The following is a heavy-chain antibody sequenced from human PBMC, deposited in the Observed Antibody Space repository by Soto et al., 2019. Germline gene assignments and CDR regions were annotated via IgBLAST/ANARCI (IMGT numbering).Heavy chain of an antibody. D-gene: IGHD2-15*01. CDR1: GFSFGDSY. Sequence: PGGSLRLSWAGSGFSFGDSYMSWIRQAPGKGLEWLSYISPGSRYPAYADSVKGRFTISGDNAKRSLYLQMMSLTAEDTAIYYCVRGGGGGLFDPWGQGTMVTVSS. CDR2: ISPGSRYP. J-gene: IGHJ5*02. V-gene: IGHV3-11*06. CDR3: VRGGGGGLFDP.